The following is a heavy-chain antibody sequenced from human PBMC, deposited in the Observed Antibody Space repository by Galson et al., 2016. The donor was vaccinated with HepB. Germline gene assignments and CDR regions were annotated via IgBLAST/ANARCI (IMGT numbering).Heavy chain of an antibody. D-gene: IGHD6-13*01. Sequence: SVKVSCKASGGPFSTFAISWVRQAPGQGLEWMGGIIPIFGTTNYTQKFQGRVTISADKSTSTAYMELSSLRSEDTAVYYCARGYSSSWYYWYLDLWGRGTLVTVSS. J-gene: IGHJ2*01. CDR3: ARGYSSSWYYWYLDL. CDR2: IIPIFGTT. V-gene: IGHV1-69*06. CDR1: GGPFSTFA.